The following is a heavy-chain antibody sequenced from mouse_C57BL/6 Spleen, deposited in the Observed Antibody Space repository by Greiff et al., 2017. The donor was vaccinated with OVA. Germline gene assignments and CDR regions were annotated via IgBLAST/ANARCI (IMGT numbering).Heavy chain of an antibody. D-gene: IGHD1-1*01. V-gene: IGHV1-7*01. CDR3: TRTHITTVKATGYGC. CDR1: GYTFTSYW. J-gene: IGHJ3*01. Sequence: VQLMESGAELAKPGASVKLSCKASGYTFTSYWMHWVQQRPGKGLEWIGYINHSSGYTKYNQKLKDKATLSADKASSTAYMQMSSLTYEDSAVFSLTRTHITTVKATGYGCWGQVTLVTIAA. CDR2: INHSSGYT.